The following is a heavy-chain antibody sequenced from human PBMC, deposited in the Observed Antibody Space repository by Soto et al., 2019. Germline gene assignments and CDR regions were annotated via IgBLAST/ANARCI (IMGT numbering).Heavy chain of an antibody. CDR2: IYYSGST. D-gene: IGHD6-19*01. V-gene: IGHV4-39*01. CDR3: ARARWLAYYFDY. CDR1: GGSISSSSYY. J-gene: IGHJ4*02. Sequence: SETLSLTCTVSGGSISSSSYYWGWIRQPPGKGLEWIGSIYYSGSTYYNPSLKSRVTISVDTPKNQFSLKLSSVTAADTAVYYCARARWLAYYFDYWGQGTLVTVSS.